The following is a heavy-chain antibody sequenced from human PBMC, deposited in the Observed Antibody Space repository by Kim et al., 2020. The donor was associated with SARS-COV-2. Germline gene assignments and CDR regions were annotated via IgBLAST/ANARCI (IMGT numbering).Heavy chain of an antibody. CDR3: ARDYYDSSGYYVYYFDY. J-gene: IGHJ4*02. CDR1: GGSISSGSYY. D-gene: IGHD3-22*01. Sequence: SETLSLTCTVSGGSISSGSYYWSWIRQPAGKGLEWIGRIYTSGSTNYNPSLKSRVTISVDTSKNQFSLKLSSVTAADTAVYYCARDYYDSSGYYVYYFDYWGQGTLVTVSS. V-gene: IGHV4-61*02. CDR2: IYTSGST.